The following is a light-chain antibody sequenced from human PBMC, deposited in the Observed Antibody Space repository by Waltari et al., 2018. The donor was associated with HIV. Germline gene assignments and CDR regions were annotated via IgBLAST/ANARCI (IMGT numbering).Light chain of an antibody. J-gene: IGLJ2*01. Sequence: QSALTQPASVSGSPGQSITISCTGSSSDVGVYNYVSWYQQYPGNVPKVVIYDVTERPSGVSNRFSGSKSGNTASLTISGLQSEDEALYCCCSFAGSNSWIFGGGTRLTVL. V-gene: IGLV2-23*02. CDR3: CSFAGSNSWI. CDR2: DVT. CDR1: SSDVGVYNY.